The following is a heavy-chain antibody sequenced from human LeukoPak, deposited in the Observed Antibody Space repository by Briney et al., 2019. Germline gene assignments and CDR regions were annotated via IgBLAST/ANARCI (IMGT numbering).Heavy chain of an antibody. Sequence: ASVKVSCKASGYTFTIYYMHWVRQAPGQGGEWMGLINPSGGSTSYAQKFQGRVTMTRDTSTSTVYMELSSLRSEDTAVYYCARVEAWGYSRGVDYWGQGTLVTVSS. CDR3: ARVEAWGYSRGVDY. V-gene: IGHV1-46*01. CDR1: GYTFTIYY. J-gene: IGHJ4*02. CDR2: INPSGGST. D-gene: IGHD6-13*01.